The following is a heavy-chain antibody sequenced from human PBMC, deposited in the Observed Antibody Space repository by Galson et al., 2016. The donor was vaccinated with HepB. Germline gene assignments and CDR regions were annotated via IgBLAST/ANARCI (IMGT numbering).Heavy chain of an antibody. Sequence: SETLSLTCGVYDGSFIAYQWTWIRQPPGKGLEWIGDVDHRGNTNYNPSLKSRITLSADTSKNQFSLKMTSMTAADTAVYYCTGGFSNWNWFDSWGQGTLVTVS. J-gene: IGHJ5*01. CDR1: DGSFIAYQ. V-gene: IGHV4-34*01. CDR3: TGGFSNWNWFDS. CDR2: VDHRGNT. D-gene: IGHD1-20*01.